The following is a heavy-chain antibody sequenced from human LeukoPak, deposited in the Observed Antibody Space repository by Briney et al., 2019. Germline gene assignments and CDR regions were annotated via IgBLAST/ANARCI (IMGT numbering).Heavy chain of an antibody. CDR3: AKAKDYDSSGYYFHYFDY. J-gene: IGHJ4*02. CDR2: ISGSGGST. Sequence: GGSLRLSCAASGFTFSSYAMSWVRQAPGKGLEWVSAISGSGGSTYYADSVKGRFTISRDNSKNTLYLQMISLRAEDTAVYYCAKAKDYDSSGYYFHYFDYWGQGTLVTVSS. CDR1: GFTFSSYA. V-gene: IGHV3-23*01. D-gene: IGHD3-22*01.